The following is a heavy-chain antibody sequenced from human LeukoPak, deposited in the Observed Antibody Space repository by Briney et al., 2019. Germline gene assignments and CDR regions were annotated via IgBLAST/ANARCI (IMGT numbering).Heavy chain of an antibody. D-gene: IGHD3-22*01. CDR2: IYYSGST. V-gene: IGHV4-39*01. CDR3: ARRGPYYYDSSGYSRFDP. Sequence: PSETLSLTCTVSGGSISSSSYYWGWIRQPPGKGLEWIGSIYYSGSTYYNPSLKSRVTISVDTSKNQFSLKLSSVTAADTAVYYCARRGPYYYDSSGYSRFDPWGQGTLVTASS. CDR1: GGSISSSSYY. J-gene: IGHJ5*02.